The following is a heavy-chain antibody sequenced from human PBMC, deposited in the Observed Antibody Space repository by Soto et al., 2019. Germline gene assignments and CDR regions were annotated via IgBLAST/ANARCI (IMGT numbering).Heavy chain of an antibody. J-gene: IGHJ6*02. CDR1: GGSISSGSFY. Sequence: QVLLQESGPGLVKPSQPLSLTCTVSGGSISSGSFYWTWIRQHPGKGLEFIGYIYYSGDTYYNPSLRSRVIISLDTSKNQFSLRLNSVTAADTAVYYCAREWSGGRRDGNPDKYYGMDVWGQGTKVTVSS. CDR3: AREWSGGRRDGNPDKYYGMDV. V-gene: IGHV4-31*03. D-gene: IGHD2-15*01. CDR2: IYYSGDT.